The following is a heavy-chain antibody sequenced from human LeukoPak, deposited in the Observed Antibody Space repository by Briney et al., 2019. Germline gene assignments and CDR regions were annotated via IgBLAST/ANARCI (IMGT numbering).Heavy chain of an antibody. CDR2: ISAYNGNT. Sequence: ASVKVSCKASGYTFTSYGISWVRQAPGQGLEWMGWISAYNGNTNYAQKLQGRVTMTTDTSTSTAYMELRSLRSDDTAVYYWARDLPYGDYPPRFDYWGEGTLVTVSS. CDR1: GYTFTSYG. D-gene: IGHD4-17*01. J-gene: IGHJ4*02. CDR3: ARDLPYGDYPPRFDY. V-gene: IGHV1-18*01.